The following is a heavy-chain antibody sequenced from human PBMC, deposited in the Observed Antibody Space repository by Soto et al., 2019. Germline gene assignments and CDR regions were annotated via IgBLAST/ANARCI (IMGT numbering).Heavy chain of an antibody. Sequence: ASVKVSCKASGYTFTSYAVHWVRQAPGQRLEWMGWINAGNGNTKYSQKFQGRVTITRDTSASTAYMELSSLRSEDTAVYYCARDSPMVRGVISGDYYFDYWGQGTLVTVSS. CDR2: INAGNGNT. CDR3: ARDSPMVRGVISGDYYFDY. CDR1: GYTFTSYA. V-gene: IGHV1-3*01. D-gene: IGHD3-10*01. J-gene: IGHJ4*02.